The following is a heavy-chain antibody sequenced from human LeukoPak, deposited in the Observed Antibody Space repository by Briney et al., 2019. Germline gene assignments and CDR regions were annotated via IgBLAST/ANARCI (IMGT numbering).Heavy chain of an antibody. D-gene: IGHD4-17*01. V-gene: IGHV4-59*01. CDR3: ARARLTVTTSGSGPDWFDP. Sequence: SETLSFTCTVSGGSISSYYWSWIRQPPGKGLEWIGYIYYSGSTNYNPSLKSRVTISVDTSKNQFSLKLSSVTAADTAVYYCARARLTVTTSGSGPDWFDPWGQGTLVTVSS. CDR2: IYYSGST. J-gene: IGHJ5*02. CDR1: GGSISSYY.